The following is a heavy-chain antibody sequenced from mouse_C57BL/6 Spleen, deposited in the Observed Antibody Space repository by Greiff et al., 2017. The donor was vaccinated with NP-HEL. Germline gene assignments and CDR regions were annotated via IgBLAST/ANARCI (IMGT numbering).Heavy chain of an antibody. CDR1: GFTFTDYY. CDR2: IRNKANGYTT. D-gene: IGHD2-1*01. CDR3: ARDYGNSFAY. V-gene: IGHV7-3*01. Sequence: EVKLMESGGGLVQPGGSLSLSCAASGFTFTDYYMSWVRQPPGKALEWLGFIRNKANGYTTEYSASVKGRFTISRDNSQSILYLQMNALRAEDSATYYCARDYGNSFAYWGQGTLVTVSA. J-gene: IGHJ3*01.